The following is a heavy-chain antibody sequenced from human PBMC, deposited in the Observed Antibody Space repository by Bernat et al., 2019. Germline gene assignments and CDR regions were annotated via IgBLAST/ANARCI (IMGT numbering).Heavy chain of an antibody. Sequence: EVQLVETGGGLIQPGGSLRLSCAASGFIVSTHYMSWVRQAPGKGLEWVSVIYSAGSTYYADSVHGRFSISRDISKNTVYLQMDSLRAEDTAVYFCARGAAVAGVFDFDYWGQGALVTVSS. V-gene: IGHV3-53*02. J-gene: IGHJ4*02. CDR3: ARGAAVAGVFDFDY. CDR1: GFIVSTHY. CDR2: IYSAGST. D-gene: IGHD6-19*01.